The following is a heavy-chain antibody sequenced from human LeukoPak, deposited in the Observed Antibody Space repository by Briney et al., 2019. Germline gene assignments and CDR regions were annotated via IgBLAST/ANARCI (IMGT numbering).Heavy chain of an antibody. V-gene: IGHV3-23*01. D-gene: IGHD1-1*01. CDR1: GFTFRNYA. CDR3: SKANINNWYYFDS. CDR2: ISGSGGST. J-gene: IGHJ4*02. Sequence: PGGSLRLSCAASGFTFRNYAVTWFRQAPGKGLEWVSGISGSGGSTYYADSVKGRFTISRDNSKNTLYLQMNSLRAEDTAVYYCSKANINNWYYFDSWGQGTLVTVSS.